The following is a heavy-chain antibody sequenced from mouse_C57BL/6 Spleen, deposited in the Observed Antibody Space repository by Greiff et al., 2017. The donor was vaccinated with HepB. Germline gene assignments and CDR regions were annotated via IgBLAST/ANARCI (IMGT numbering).Heavy chain of an antibody. CDR1: GYAFSSSW. J-gene: IGHJ3*01. CDR2: IYPGDGDT. CDR3: ARSADYYSLAY. Sequence: QVQLQQSGPELVKPGASVKISCKASGYAFSSSWMNWVKQRPGKGLEWIGRIYPGDGDTNYNGKFKGKATLTADKSSSTAYMQLSSLTSEDSAVYCCARSADYYSLAYWGQGTLVTVSA. D-gene: IGHD1-1*01. V-gene: IGHV1-82*01.